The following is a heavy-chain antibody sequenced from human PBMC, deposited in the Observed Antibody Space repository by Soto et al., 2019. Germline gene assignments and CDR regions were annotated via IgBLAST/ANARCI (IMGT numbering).Heavy chain of an antibody. CDR2: IYYSGST. Sequence: QVQLQESGPGLVKPSQTLSLTCTVSGGSISSSGYYWSWIRQHPGKGLEWIGYIYYSGSTYYNPSLKSRVTISVDTSKNQFSLKLSSVTAADTAVYYCARGYSNYDLEYYYGMDVWGQGTTVTVSS. CDR3: ARGYSNYDLEYYYGMDV. CDR1: GGSISSSGYY. J-gene: IGHJ6*02. V-gene: IGHV4-31*03. D-gene: IGHD4-4*01.